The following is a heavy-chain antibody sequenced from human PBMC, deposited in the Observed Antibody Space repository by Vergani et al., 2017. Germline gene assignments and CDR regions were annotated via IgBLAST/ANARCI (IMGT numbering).Heavy chain of an antibody. Sequence: VQLVESGGGLVKPGGSLRLSCAASGFTFSSYWMHWVRQAPGKGLEWVAFIWYDGSKEYYADSVKGRFTISRDNSKNTLYLQMNNLRAADTAVYYCARSGYCAHGVCYMTYYYYMDVWGKGTAVTVSS. J-gene: IGHJ6*03. V-gene: IGHV3-33*08. D-gene: IGHD2-8*01. CDR2: IWYDGSKE. CDR3: ARSGYCAHGVCYMTYYYYMDV. CDR1: GFTFSSYW.